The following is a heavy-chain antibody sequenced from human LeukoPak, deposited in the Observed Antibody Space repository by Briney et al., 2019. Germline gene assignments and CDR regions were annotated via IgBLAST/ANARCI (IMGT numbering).Heavy chain of an antibody. CDR2: ISGSGDT. Sequence: GGSLRLSCAVSGFTYSIYAMSWVRQAPGKGLEGISTISGSGDTYYVDSVKGRFTISRDNSKNTLYLQMNSLRAEDTAVYYCAKEGGYNYGYLDYWGLGTLVTVSS. J-gene: IGHJ4*02. V-gene: IGHV3-23*01. CDR1: GFTYSIYA. D-gene: IGHD5-18*01. CDR3: AKEGGYNYGYLDY.